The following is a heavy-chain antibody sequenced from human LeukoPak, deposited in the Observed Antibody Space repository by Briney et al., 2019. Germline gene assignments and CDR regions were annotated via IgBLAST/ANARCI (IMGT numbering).Heavy chain of an antibody. V-gene: IGHV4-4*07. CDR1: GGSISSYY. CDR3: ARDNTVGGYSLLSY. J-gene: IGHJ4*02. D-gene: IGHD3-22*01. Sequence: SETLSLTCTVSGGSISSYYWSWIRQPAGEGLEWIGRIYTSGSNNYNPSLKSRLTMSVDTSKNQFSLKLSSVPAADTAVYYCARDNTVGGYSLLSYWGQGTLVTVSS. CDR2: IYTSGSN.